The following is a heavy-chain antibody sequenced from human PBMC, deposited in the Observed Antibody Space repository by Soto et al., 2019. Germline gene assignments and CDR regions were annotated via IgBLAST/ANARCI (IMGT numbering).Heavy chain of an antibody. CDR3: ARDRVAAGY. CDR1: GFTFSSYN. J-gene: IGHJ4*02. CDR2: ISPSSSYI. D-gene: IGHD6-13*01. V-gene: IGHV3-21*01. Sequence: EVQLVESGGGLVKPGGSLRLSCAASGFTFSSYNMNWVRQAPGKGLEWVASISPSSSYIYYADSVKGRFPISRDNAKNSLYLQMNSLRAEDTAVYYCARDRVAAGYWGQGTLVTVSS.